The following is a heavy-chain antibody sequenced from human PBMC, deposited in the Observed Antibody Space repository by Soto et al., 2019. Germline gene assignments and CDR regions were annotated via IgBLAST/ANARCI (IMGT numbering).Heavy chain of an antibody. V-gene: IGHV3-23*01. Sequence: EIQLLESGGGLVQPGGSLRLSCAASGFTFNIYTMSWVRQAPGKGLEWVSGIGARGSDTYFPDSVKGRFTISRDNSMDMLYLQMNSLRADDTAVSFCAKGGTYHIGDFDSWGQGTLVTVSS. CDR1: GFTFNIYT. J-gene: IGHJ4*02. CDR2: IGARGSDT. CDR3: AKGGTYHIGDFDS. D-gene: IGHD5-12*01.